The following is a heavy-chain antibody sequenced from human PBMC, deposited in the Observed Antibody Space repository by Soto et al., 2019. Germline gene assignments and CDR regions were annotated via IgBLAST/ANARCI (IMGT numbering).Heavy chain of an antibody. V-gene: IGHV4-4*02. CDR2: MHHSGRT. CDR1: GDSISGINW. J-gene: IGHJ4*02. Sequence: PSETLSLTCTVSGDSISGINWWSWVRLPPGKGLEWIGEMHHSGRTNYDPSLRGRVIISIDKSNNQFSLNLNSVTAADTAVYYCARHGAKYFDYWGQGTLVTVS. CDR3: ARHGAKYFDY. D-gene: IGHD3-16*01.